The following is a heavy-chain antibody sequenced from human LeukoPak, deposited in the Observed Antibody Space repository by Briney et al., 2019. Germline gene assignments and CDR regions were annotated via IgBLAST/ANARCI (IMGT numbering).Heavy chain of an antibody. CDR1: GFTFSSFG. Sequence: PGGSLRLSCAASGFTFSSFGMHWVRQAPGKGLEWVAFIRYDGSNQYYADSVKGRFTISRDNSKNTLYLQMDSLRAEDTAVYYCAKVSEYLRQPSYYMDVWGKGTTVTVSS. J-gene: IGHJ6*03. D-gene: IGHD3-3*01. CDR2: IRYDGSNQ. V-gene: IGHV3-30*02. CDR3: AKVSEYLRQPSYYMDV.